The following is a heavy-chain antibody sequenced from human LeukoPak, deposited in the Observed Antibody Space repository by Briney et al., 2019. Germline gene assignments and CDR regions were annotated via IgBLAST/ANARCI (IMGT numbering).Heavy chain of an antibody. D-gene: IGHD3-3*01. CDR3: ARENYDFWSGYYSQYYFDY. Sequence: GGSLRLSCAASGFTFSSYAMSWVRQAPGKGLEWVANIKQDGSEKYYVDSVKGRFTISRDNAKNSLYLRMNSLRAEDTAVYYCARENYDFWSGYYSQYYFDYWGQGTLVTVSS. V-gene: IGHV3-7*03. CDR1: GFTFSSYA. J-gene: IGHJ4*02. CDR2: IKQDGSEK.